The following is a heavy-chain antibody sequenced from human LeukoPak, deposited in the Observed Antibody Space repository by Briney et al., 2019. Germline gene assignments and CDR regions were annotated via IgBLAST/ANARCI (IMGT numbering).Heavy chain of an antibody. CDR2: ISSSSSII. Sequence: PGGSLRLSCAASGFTFSSYSMNWVRQAPGKGLEWVSYISSSSSIIYYADSVKGRFSISRDNSMNTLYLQMNSLRAEDTARYYCARHGSSGYAGLYWFFDLWGRGTLVTVSS. CDR3: ARHGSSGYAGLYWFFDL. CDR1: GFTFSSYS. V-gene: IGHV3-48*01. J-gene: IGHJ2*01. D-gene: IGHD4-23*01.